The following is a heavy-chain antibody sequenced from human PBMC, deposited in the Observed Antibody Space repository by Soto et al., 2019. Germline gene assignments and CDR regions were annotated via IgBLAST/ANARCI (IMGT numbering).Heavy chain of an antibody. CDR3: ARGDAAYRVAY. V-gene: IGHV4-34*01. Sequence: PSQSRSPASAVYSGSSSFYYWGWIRPPPGKGLEWMGEINRSGSTGYNPSLKSRVTIPVDTSNNHFCLKLTAVTAADTAVYYCARGDAAYRVAYWGQGTLVTVSS. J-gene: IGHJ4*02. CDR1: SGSSSFYY. CDR2: INRSGST. D-gene: IGHD3-3*01.